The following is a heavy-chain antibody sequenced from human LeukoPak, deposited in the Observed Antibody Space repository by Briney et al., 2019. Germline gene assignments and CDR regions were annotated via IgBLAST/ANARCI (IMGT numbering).Heavy chain of an antibody. V-gene: IGHV3-21*01. Sequence: NPGGSLRLSCAASGFTFSSYSMNWVRQAPGKGLEWVSSISSSSSYIYYAHSVKGRFTISRDNAKNSLYLQMNSLRAEDTAVYYCARERDASDAFDIWGQGTMVTVSS. CDR3: ARERDASDAFDI. D-gene: IGHD5-24*01. CDR1: GFTFSSYS. J-gene: IGHJ3*02. CDR2: ISSSSSYI.